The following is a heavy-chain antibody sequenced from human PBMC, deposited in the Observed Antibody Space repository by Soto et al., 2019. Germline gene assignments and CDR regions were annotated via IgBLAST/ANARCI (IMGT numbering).Heavy chain of an antibody. CDR2: IHPSGGST. CDR1: GYTFTSYH. V-gene: IGHV1-46*01. D-gene: IGHD4-4*01. Sequence: ASVKVSCKASGYTFTSYHIHWLLQAPGQGLEWMGIIHPSGGSTSYAQQFQGRVTMTRDTSTSTVYMELSSLRSEDTAVYYCARGSNQPAFDYWGQGTLVTVSS. J-gene: IGHJ4*02. CDR3: ARGSNQPAFDY.